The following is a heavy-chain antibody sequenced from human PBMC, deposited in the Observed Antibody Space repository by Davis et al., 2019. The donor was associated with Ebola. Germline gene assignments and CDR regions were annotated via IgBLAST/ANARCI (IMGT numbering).Heavy chain of an antibody. CDR3: AIPLGYCSSMSCRHPRGF. V-gene: IGHV3-7*03. Sequence: GGSLRLSCSTSGFMFTNYWMSWVRQAPGKGLKWVANTNEDGSERHYVDSVKGRFTISRDNSKNSLYLQMNSLRAEDTAVYYCAIPLGYCSSMSCRHPRGFWGQGTLVNVSS. CDR1: GFMFTNYW. D-gene: IGHD2-2*01. CDR2: TNEDGSER. J-gene: IGHJ4*02.